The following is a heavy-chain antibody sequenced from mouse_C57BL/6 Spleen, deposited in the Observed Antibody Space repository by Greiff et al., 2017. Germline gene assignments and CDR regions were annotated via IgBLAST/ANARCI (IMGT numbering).Heavy chain of an antibody. J-gene: IGHJ3*01. D-gene: IGHD1-2*01. V-gene: IGHV1-59*01. Sequence: QVQLQQPGAELVRPGTSVTLSCKASGYTFTSYWMHWVKQRPGQGLEWIGVIDPSDSYTNYNQKFKGKATLTVDTSSSTAYMQLSSLTSDDSAVYYCAMATPSWFAYWGQGTLVTVSA. CDR2: IDPSDSYT. CDR3: AMATPSWFAY. CDR1: GYTFTSYW.